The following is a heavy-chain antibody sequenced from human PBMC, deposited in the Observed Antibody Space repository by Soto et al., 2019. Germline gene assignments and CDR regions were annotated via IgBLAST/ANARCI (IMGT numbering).Heavy chain of an antibody. Sequence: GGSLRLSCAASEFTFSKFAIHWVRQAPGKGLEWVAVISNDGRKTYYIDSVKGRFTISRDNSNNTLFLQMNSLRLEDTAVYYCAKDISTYSGGYTYYFDYWGQGTLVTVS. D-gene: IGHD1-26*01. CDR1: EFTFSKFA. J-gene: IGHJ4*02. V-gene: IGHV3-30*18. CDR3: AKDISTYSGGYTYYFDY. CDR2: ISNDGRKT.